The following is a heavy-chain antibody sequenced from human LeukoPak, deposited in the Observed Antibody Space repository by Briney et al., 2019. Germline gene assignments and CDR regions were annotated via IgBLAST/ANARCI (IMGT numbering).Heavy chain of an antibody. D-gene: IGHD1-14*01. J-gene: IGHJ4*02. Sequence: PGGSIILSCTASGFTFSNYWMSWLRQAPGKGPEWVANIKQDGSEKYYVDSVKGRFTISRDNAKNSLYLQMNSLRAEDTALYYCVRHNPLFAYWGQGTLVTVSS. V-gene: IGHV3-7*04. CDR1: GFTFSNYW. CDR2: IKQDGSEK. CDR3: VRHNPLFAY.